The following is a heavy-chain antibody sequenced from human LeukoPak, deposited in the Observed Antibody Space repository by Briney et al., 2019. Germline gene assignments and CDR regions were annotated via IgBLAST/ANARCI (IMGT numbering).Heavy chain of an antibody. J-gene: IGHJ3*02. V-gene: IGHV4-59*11. Sequence: SETLSLTCAVSGVSIRSHYWSWIRQAPGKGLEWMGFIYSSGSANYNPSLKSRLTISIDTSKNQFSLRLTSVTAADTAVYYCARAYSSGWRWGAFDIWGQGTMVTVSS. CDR2: IYSSGSA. D-gene: IGHD6-19*01. CDR1: GVSIRSHY. CDR3: ARAYSSGWRWGAFDI.